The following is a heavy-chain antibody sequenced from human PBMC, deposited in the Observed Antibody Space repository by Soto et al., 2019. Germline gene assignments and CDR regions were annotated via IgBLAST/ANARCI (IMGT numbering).Heavy chain of an antibody. D-gene: IGHD3-16*01. CDR1: GYTFTTYG. CDR2: ISGYDGHT. Sequence: GASVKVSCKASGYTFTTYGITWVRQAPGQGLEWMGWISGYDGHTKYAQKFQGRIIMTTDTSTSTVYMDLRSLRSDDTAVYYCAREGEMPYYYYGLDVWGQGTTVTVS. V-gene: IGHV1-18*01. CDR3: AREGEMPYYYYGLDV. J-gene: IGHJ6*02.